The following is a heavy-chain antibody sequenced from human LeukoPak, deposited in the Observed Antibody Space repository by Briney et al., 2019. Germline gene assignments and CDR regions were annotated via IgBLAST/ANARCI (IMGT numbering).Heavy chain of an antibody. Sequence: SETLSLTCTASGVSFSSYSRSWIRQAPGKGLEWIWYIYYSGSTNYNPSLKSRVTISVDTSKNQFSLKLSSVTAADTAVYYCARDWGYYYDSRGFLDYWGQGTLVTVSS. CDR3: ARDWGYYYDSRGFLDY. CDR1: GVSFSSYS. D-gene: IGHD3-22*01. V-gene: IGHV4-59*01. CDR2: IYYSGST. J-gene: IGHJ4*02.